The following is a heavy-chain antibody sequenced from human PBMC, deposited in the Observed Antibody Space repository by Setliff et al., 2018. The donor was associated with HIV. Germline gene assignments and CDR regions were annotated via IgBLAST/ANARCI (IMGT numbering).Heavy chain of an antibody. CDR3: ARHLHPRYGMDV. CDR1: ADSITNTLYS. CDR2: IYYTGSA. V-gene: IGHV4-39*01. Sequence: SETLSLTCSVSADSITNTLYSWGWIRQPPGKGLECIGTIYYTGSASYNPSLKSRVTISADTSKNQFSLQLRSVTAADTAVYYCARHLHPRYGMDVWGQGTTVTVSS. J-gene: IGHJ6*02.